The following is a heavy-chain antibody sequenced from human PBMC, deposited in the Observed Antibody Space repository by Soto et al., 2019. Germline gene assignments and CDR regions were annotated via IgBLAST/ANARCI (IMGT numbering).Heavy chain of an antibody. J-gene: IGHJ6*02. V-gene: IGHV4-59*01. D-gene: IGHD3-3*01. CDR2: NYYSGST. CDR1: GGSILRYY. CDR3: ARVNYDFWSGPAPYYYYYGMDV. Sequence: ETLSLKCTVSGGSILRYYWSWIRQPPGKGLAWIGYNYYSGSTNYNPSLKSRVTISVDTSKNQFSLKLSSVTAADTAVYYCARVNYDFWSGPAPYYYYYGMDVWGQGTTVTVSS.